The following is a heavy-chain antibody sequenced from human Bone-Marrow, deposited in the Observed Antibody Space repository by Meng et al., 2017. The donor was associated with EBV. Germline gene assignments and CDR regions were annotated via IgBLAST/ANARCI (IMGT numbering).Heavy chain of an antibody. CDR3: TTDEEGARF. CDR1: GVTFANGL. V-gene: IGHV3-15*01. CDR2: IKRRIDEDGTR. D-gene: IGHD4/OR15-4a*01. J-gene: IGHJ4*02. Sequence: GQLVVCGGGLVKPGGSLTLCCASSGVTFANGLRDWVRQGPGKVLELVARIKRRIDEDGTRDYAAPVKGRFTISRDDLQFMVYLQMNSLKGDDTGMYYCTTDEEGARFWGQGTLVTVSS.